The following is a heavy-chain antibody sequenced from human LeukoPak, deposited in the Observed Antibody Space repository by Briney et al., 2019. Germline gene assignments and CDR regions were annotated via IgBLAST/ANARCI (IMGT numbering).Heavy chain of an antibody. D-gene: IGHD1-14*01. Sequence: GGSLRLSCAASGFTFSSYNMNWVRQAPGKGLEWVANIKQDGSEKYHVDSVKGRFTISRDNAKNSLYLQMNSLRVEDTAVYYCARDIGLTPEPIDYWGQGTLVTVSS. CDR1: GFTFSSYN. CDR3: ARDIGLTPEPIDY. CDR2: IKQDGSEK. J-gene: IGHJ4*02. V-gene: IGHV3-7*01.